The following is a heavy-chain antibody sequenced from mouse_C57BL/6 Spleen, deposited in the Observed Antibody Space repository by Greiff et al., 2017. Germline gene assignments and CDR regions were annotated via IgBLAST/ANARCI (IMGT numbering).Heavy chain of an antibody. CDR1: GFTFSDYY. J-gene: IGHJ1*03. D-gene: IGHD2-1*01. CDR2: INYDGSST. CDR3: ARRGNYEWDWYFDV. Sequence: EVQLVESEGGLVQPGSSMKLSCTASGFTFSDYYMAWVRQVPEKGLEWVANINYDGSSTYYLDSLKSRFIISRDNAKNILYLQMSSLKSEDTATYYCARRGNYEWDWYFDVWGTGTTVTVSS. V-gene: IGHV5-16*01.